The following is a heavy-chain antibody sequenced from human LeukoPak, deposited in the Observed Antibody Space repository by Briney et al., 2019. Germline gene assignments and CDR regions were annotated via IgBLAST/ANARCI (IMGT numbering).Heavy chain of an antibody. D-gene: IGHD6-13*01. J-gene: IGHJ5*02. V-gene: IGHV3-30-3*01. Sequence: GGSLRLSCAASGFTFSSYAMHWVRQAPGKGLEWVAVISYDGSNKYYADSVKGRFTISRDNSKNTLYLQMNSLRAEDTAVYYCAKDRISSSWYGDNWFDPWGQGTLVTVSS. CDR2: ISYDGSNK. CDR1: GFTFSSYA. CDR3: AKDRISSSWYGDNWFDP.